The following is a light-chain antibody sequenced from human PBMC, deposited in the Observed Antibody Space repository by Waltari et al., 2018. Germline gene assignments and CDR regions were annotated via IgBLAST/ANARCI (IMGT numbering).Light chain of an antibody. J-gene: IGLJ3*02. Sequence: QSALTQPPSASGSPGQSVTISCTGTSSDVGGYNYVSWYQQHPGKAPKLMIYEVNKRPSGVPDRFSASKSVNTASLTVSGLQAEDEADYYCSSYGGTNNLVFGGGTKLTAL. CDR1: SSDVGGYNY. CDR2: EVN. V-gene: IGLV2-8*01. CDR3: SSYGGTNNLV.